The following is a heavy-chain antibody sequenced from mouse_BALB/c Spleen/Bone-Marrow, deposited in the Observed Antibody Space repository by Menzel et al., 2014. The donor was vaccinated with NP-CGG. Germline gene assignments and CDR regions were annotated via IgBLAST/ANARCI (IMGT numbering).Heavy chain of an antibody. D-gene: IGHD3-2*01. CDR3: ARDSSDYLAWFAY. V-gene: IGHV1-9*01. CDR2: ILPGSDST. J-gene: IGHJ3*01. CDR1: GYTFSSYW. Sequence: QVQLKESGAELMKPGASVKISCKATGYTFSSYWIEWVKPRPGHGLEWIGEILPGSDSTNYNENFKGKATFTADTSSNTAYMQLNSLTSEDSAVYFCARDSSDYLAWFAYWGQGALATVSA.